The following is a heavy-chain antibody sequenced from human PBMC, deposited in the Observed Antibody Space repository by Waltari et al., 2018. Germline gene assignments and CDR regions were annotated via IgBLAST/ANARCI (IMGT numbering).Heavy chain of an antibody. V-gene: IGHV3-73*02. CDR3: TRHPDLDV. CDR1: GFTFSGSA. Sequence: EVQLVESGGGLVQPGGSLKLSCAASGFTFSGSAMHWVRQASGKGLEWVCRIRSKANSYATAYAASVKGRFTISRDDSKNTAYLQMNSLKTEDTAVYYCTRHPDLDVWGQGTTVTVSS. CDR2: IRSKANSYAT. J-gene: IGHJ6*02.